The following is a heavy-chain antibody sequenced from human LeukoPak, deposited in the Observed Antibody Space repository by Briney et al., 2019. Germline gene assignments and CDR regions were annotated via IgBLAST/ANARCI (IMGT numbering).Heavy chain of an antibody. V-gene: IGHV3-23*01. CDR2: ITDNGGST. Sequence: GGSLRLSCVASGFTFSSSAMSWVRQAPGKGPEWVSSITDNGGSTYLADSVKGRFTISRDNSKNTLYLQMNSLRAEDTAVYYCARAVSGYDSSGGWYYFDYWGQGTLVTVSS. J-gene: IGHJ4*02. CDR1: GFTFSSSA. CDR3: ARAVSGYDSSGGWYYFDY. D-gene: IGHD5-12*01.